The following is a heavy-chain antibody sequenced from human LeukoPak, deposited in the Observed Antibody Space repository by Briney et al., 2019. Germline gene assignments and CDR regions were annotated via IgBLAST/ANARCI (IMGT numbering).Heavy chain of an antibody. CDR3: ANYDSSGYYLY. J-gene: IGHJ4*02. Sequence: GGSLRLSCAASGFTFSSYSMNWVRQAPGKGLEWVSSISSSSSYIYYADSVKGRFTNSRDNAKNSLYLQMNSLRAEDTAVYYCANYDSSGYYLYWGQGTLVTVSS. CDR1: GFTFSSYS. CDR2: ISSSSSYI. V-gene: IGHV3-21*01. D-gene: IGHD3-22*01.